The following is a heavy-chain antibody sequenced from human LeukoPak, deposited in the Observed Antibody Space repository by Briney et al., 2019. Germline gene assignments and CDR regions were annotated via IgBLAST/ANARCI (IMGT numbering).Heavy chain of an antibody. Sequence: GGSLRLSCAASGFTFSSYVMNWVRQAPGKGLEWVSSISSSSSYIYYADSVKGRFTISRDNAKNSLYLQMNSLRAEDTAVYYCARDPGMATSSPYYYYGMDVWGQGTTVTVSS. J-gene: IGHJ6*02. D-gene: IGHD5-24*01. CDR3: ARDPGMATSSPYYYYGMDV. CDR2: ISSSSSYI. CDR1: GFTFSSYV. V-gene: IGHV3-21*01.